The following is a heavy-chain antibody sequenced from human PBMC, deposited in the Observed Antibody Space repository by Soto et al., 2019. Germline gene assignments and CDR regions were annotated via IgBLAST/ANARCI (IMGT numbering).Heavy chain of an antibody. CDR2: INAGNGNT. CDR1: GYTFTSYA. CDR3: ARDLEYSGRFDY. D-gene: IGHD5-12*01. V-gene: IGHV1-3*01. J-gene: IGHJ4*02. Sequence: ASVKVSCKASGYTFTSYAMHWVRQAPGQRLEWMGWINAGNGNTKYSQKFQGRVTITRDTSASTAYMELSSLRSEDTAVYYCARDLEYSGRFDYRGQGTLVTVSS.